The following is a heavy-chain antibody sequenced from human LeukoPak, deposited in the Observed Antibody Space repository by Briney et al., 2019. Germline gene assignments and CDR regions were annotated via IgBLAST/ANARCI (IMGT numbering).Heavy chain of an antibody. CDR2: INHSGST. J-gene: IGHJ4*02. CDR1: GGSVSRKTYS. CDR3: ASQDTYYYDSSGYEEYFDY. V-gene: IGHV4-39*07. Sequence: SESLSLTCSVTGGSVSRKTYSWVWIRQPPGKGLEWIGEINHSGSTNYNPSLKSRVTISVDTSKNQFSLKLSSVTAADTAVYYCASQDTYYYDSSGYEEYFDYWGQGTLVTVSS. D-gene: IGHD3-22*01.